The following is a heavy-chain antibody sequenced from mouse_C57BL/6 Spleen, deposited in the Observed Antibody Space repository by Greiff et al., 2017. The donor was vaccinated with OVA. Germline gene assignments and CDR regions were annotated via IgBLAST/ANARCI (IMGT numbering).Heavy chain of an antibody. CDR2: IDPSDSYT. D-gene: IGHD3-2*02. CDR1: GYTFTSYW. V-gene: IGHV1-50*01. Sequence: QVQLQQPGAELVKPGASVKLSCKASGYTFTSYWMQWVKQRPGQGLEWIGAIDPSDSYTNYNQKFKGKATLTVDTSSSTAYMQLSSLTSEDSAVYYCARDSSGLYWGQGTTLTVSA. J-gene: IGHJ2*01. CDR3: ARDSSGLY.